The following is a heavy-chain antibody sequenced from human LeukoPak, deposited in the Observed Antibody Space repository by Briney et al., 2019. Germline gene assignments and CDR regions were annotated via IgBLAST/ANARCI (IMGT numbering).Heavy chain of an antibody. CDR1: GGSITSYS. V-gene: IGHV4-59*12. D-gene: IGHD6-13*01. CDR2: FFYTGNT. Sequence: SETLSLTCTVSGGSITSYSWTWIRQSPGKGLGWIGSFFYTGNTNYNPSLKSRVTISVDTSKNQFSLKLSSVTAADTAVYYCATSIAAAGNYYYGMDVWGQGTTVTVSS. CDR3: ATSIAAAGNYYYGMDV. J-gene: IGHJ6*02.